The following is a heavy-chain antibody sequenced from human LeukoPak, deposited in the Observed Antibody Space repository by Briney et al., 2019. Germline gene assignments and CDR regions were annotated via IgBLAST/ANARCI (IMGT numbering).Heavy chain of an antibody. CDR2: IYYSGST. J-gene: IGHJ3*02. Sequence: SETLSLTCTVSGGSISSGSYYWSWIRQPAGKGLGWIGYIYYSGSTNYNPSLKSRVTISVDTSKNQFSLKLSSVTAADTAVYYCARDGGSYSSSWYGEVSAFDIWGQGTMVTVSS. V-gene: IGHV4-61*10. CDR1: GGSISSGSYY. D-gene: IGHD6-13*01. CDR3: ARDGGSYSSSWYGEVSAFDI.